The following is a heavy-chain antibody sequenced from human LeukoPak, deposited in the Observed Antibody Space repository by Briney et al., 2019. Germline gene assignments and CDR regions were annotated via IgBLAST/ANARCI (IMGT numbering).Heavy chain of an antibody. Sequence: SETLSLTCTVSGGSISSSSYYWGWIRQPPGKGLEWIGSIYYSGSTYYNPSLKSRVTISVDTSKNQFSLKLSSVSAADTAVYYCARGLPSFDYWGQGTLVTVSS. J-gene: IGHJ4*02. CDR1: GGSISSSSYY. CDR2: IYYSGST. D-gene: IGHD2-15*01. CDR3: ARGLPSFDY. V-gene: IGHV4-39*02.